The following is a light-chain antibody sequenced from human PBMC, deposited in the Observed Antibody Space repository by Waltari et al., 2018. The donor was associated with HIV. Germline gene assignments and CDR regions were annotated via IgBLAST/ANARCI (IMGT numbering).Light chain of an antibody. CDR2: LGS. Sequence: DIVMTQSPLSLPVTPGEPASISCRSSQSLLHSNGYNYLDWYLQKPGQSPQVLIYLGSNRASGVPDRFSGRGSGTDFTLKISRVEAEDVGVYYCMQALQTPYSFGQGTKLEIK. CDR3: MQALQTPYS. V-gene: IGKV2-28*01. CDR1: QSLLHSNGYNY. J-gene: IGKJ2*03.